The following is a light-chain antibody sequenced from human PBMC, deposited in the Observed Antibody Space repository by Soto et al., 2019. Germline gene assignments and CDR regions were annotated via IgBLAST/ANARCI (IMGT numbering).Light chain of an antibody. CDR1: QSIRSH. CDR3: QHSFSSPCP. J-gene: IGKJ3*01. CDR2: GAS. Sequence: DIQMTQSPSSLSASVGDRVSITGRASQSIRSHLNWFQHKPGKAPKVLIYGASSLQGGVPSRFSGSGSGTDFTLTIKSLHPEDFATYYCQHSFSSPCPFGPGTKVDVK. V-gene: IGKV1-39*01.